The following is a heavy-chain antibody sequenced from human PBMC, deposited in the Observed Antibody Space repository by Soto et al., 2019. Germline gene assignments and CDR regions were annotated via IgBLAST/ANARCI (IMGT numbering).Heavy chain of an antibody. V-gene: IGHV1-69*01. CDR2: IIPIFGTA. D-gene: IGHD5-18*01. CDR3: AKRHGYSYGIYYGMDV. J-gene: IGHJ6*02. Sequence: QVQLVQSGAEVKKPGSSVKVSCKASGGTFSSYAISWVRQAPGQGLEWMGGIIPIFGTANYAQKFQGRVTITADESTSTAYMELSSLRSEDMAVYYCAKRHGYSYGIYYGMDVWGQGTTVTVSS. CDR1: GGTFSSYA.